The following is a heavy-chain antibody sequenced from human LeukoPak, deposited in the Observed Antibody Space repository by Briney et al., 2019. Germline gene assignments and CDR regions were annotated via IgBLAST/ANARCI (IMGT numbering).Heavy chain of an antibody. CDR3: ARGSGYYYSGLDY. CDR2: IYSGGST. Sequence: PGGSLRLSCAASGFTVSSNYMSWVRQAPGKGLEWVSVIYSGGSTYYADSVKGRFTISRDNSKNTLYLQMNSLRAEDTAVYYCARGSGYYYSGLDYWGQGTLVTVSS. V-gene: IGHV3-53*01. D-gene: IGHD3-22*01. J-gene: IGHJ4*02. CDR1: GFTVSSNY.